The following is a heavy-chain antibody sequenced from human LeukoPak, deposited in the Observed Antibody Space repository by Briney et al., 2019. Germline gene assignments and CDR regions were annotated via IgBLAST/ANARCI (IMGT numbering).Heavy chain of an antibody. D-gene: IGHD4-17*01. J-gene: IGHJ4*02. Sequence: SETLSLTCTVSGGSTSSYYWSWIRQPPGKGLEWIGYIYYSGSTNYNPSLKSRVTISVDTSKNQFSLKLSSVTAADTAVYYCAGAYDDPLYFDYWGQGTLVTVSS. V-gene: IGHV4-59*01. CDR2: IYYSGST. CDR1: GGSTSSYY. CDR3: AGAYDDPLYFDY.